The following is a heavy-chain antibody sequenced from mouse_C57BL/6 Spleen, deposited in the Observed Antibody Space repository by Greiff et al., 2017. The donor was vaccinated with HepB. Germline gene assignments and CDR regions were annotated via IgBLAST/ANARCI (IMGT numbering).Heavy chain of an antibody. D-gene: IGHD3-2*02. J-gene: IGHJ3*01. CDR3: ARGAAQATSFFAY. CDR2: INPGSGGT. V-gene: IGHV1-54*01. CDR1: GYAFTNYL. Sequence: QVQLKESGAELVRPGTSVKVSCKASGYAFTNYLIEWVKQRPGQGLEWIGVINPGSGGTNYNEKFKGKATLTADKSSSTAYMQLSSLTSEDSAVYFCARGAAQATSFFAYWGQGTLVTVSA.